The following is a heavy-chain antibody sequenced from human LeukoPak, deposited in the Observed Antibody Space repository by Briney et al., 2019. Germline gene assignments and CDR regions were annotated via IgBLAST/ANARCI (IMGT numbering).Heavy chain of an antibody. D-gene: IGHD3-22*01. CDR3: AILRERYGSSGYYPPLSY. J-gene: IGHJ4*02. Sequence: SVKVSCKASGGTFSSYAISWVRQAPGQGLEWMGGIIPIFGTANYAQKFQGRVTITTDESTSTAYMELSSLRSEDTAVYYCAILRERYGSSGYYPPLSYWGQGTLVTVSS. V-gene: IGHV1-69*05. CDR1: GGTFSSYA. CDR2: IIPIFGTA.